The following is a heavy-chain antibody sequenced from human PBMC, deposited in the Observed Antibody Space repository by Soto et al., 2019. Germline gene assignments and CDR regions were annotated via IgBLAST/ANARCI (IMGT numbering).Heavy chain of an antibody. Sequence: SGPTLVNPTETLTLTCTVSGFSLSNARMGVSWIRQPPGKALEWLAHIFSNDEKSYSTSLKSRLTISKDTSKSQVVLTMTNMDPVDTATYYCARTDLEWLLYAKTKGYYYMDVWGKGTTVTVSS. D-gene: IGHD3-3*01. CDR2: IFSNDEK. CDR1: GFSLSNARMG. CDR3: ARTDLEWLLYAKTKGYYYMDV. J-gene: IGHJ6*03. V-gene: IGHV2-26*01.